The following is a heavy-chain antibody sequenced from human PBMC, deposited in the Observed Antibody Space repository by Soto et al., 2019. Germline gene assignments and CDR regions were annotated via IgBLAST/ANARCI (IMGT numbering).Heavy chain of an antibody. J-gene: IGHJ4*02. V-gene: IGHV5-51*01. D-gene: IGHD6-13*01. Sequence: GESLKISCKASGYSFTTYWIGWVRQIPGKGLEWMGIIYPGDSDTKYSPSFQGQVTISADKSISTAYLQWSRLKASDTAMYYCAKSDLLAAAAFFDYWGRGTLVTVSS. CDR1: GYSFTTYW. CDR3: AKSDLLAAAAFFDY. CDR2: IYPGDSDT.